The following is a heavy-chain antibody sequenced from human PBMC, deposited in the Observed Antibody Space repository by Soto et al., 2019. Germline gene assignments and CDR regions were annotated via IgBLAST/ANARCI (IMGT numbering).Heavy chain of an antibody. Sequence: PSETLSLTCAVYGGSFSGYYWGWIRQPPGKGLEWIGEINHSGSTNYNPSLKSRVTISVDTSKNQFSLKLSSVTAADTAVYYCAQGYGDFWSGYLVYWGQGTLVTVSS. J-gene: IGHJ4*02. V-gene: IGHV4-34*01. D-gene: IGHD3-3*01. CDR3: AQGYGDFWSGYLVY. CDR1: GGSFSGYY. CDR2: INHSGST.